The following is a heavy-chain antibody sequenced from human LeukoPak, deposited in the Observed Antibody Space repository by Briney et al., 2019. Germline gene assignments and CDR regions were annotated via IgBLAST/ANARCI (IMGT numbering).Heavy chain of an antibody. CDR1: GFTFSSYS. J-gene: IGHJ4*02. V-gene: IGHV3-21*01. CDR3: ARDVRLTAPFDY. D-gene: IGHD4/OR15-4a*01. Sequence: PGGSLRLSCAASGFTFSSYSMNWVRQAPGKGLEWVSSISSSSSYIYYADSVKGRFTISRDNAKNSLCLQMNSLRAEDTAVYYCARDVRLTAPFDYWGQGTLATVSS. CDR2: ISSSSSYI.